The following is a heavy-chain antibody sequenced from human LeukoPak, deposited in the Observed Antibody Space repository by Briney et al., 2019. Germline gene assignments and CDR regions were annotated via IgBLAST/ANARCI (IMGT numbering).Heavy chain of an antibody. J-gene: IGHJ5*02. V-gene: IGHV4-31*03. CDR3: ARVGFELERGFDP. Sequence: SETLSLTCTVSGGSISSGGYYWSWIRQHPGKGLEWIGYIYYSGSTYYNPSLKSRVTISVDTSKNQFSLELSSVTAADTAVYYCARVGFELERGFDPWGQGTLVTVSS. CDR2: IYYSGST. D-gene: IGHD1-1*01. CDR1: GGSISSGGYY.